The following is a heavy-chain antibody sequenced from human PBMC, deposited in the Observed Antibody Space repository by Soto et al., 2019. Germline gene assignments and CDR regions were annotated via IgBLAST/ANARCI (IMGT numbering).Heavy chain of an antibody. Sequence: QVQLMRSGAEVRKPGASVRLSCETSGYNVNQYYIHCVRQAPGQGLEWMGIINLRCGTTEYAHKFLGRVTVTGETSTKTAYMELRSLRSEDTAMYFCARGPEDSDVPIWYYLCQGTLVTVSS. V-gene: IGHV1-46*02. CDR1: GYNVNQYY. CDR3: ARGPEDSDVPIWYY. CDR2: INLRCGTT. J-gene: IGHJ4*02. D-gene: IGHD6-13*01.